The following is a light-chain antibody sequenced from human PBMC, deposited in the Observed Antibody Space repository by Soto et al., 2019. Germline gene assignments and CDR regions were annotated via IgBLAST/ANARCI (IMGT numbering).Light chain of an antibody. J-gene: IGKJ5*01. CDR2: DAS. Sequence: EIVMTQSPATLSVSPGERVTLSFSASQGVGSTLNWYRQQPGQAPRRLIYDASNRATGIPARFSGSGSGTDFTLTISSLEPEDFAIYYCQQRYNWPPITFGQGTRLEIK. V-gene: IGKV3-11*01. CDR1: QGVGST. CDR3: QQRYNWPPIT.